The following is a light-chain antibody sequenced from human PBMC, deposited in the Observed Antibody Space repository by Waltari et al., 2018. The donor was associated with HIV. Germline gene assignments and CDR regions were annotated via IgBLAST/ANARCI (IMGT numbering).Light chain of an antibody. Sequence: IVMTMSPATLSGSTGVRPTLSCSASQSVSSNLAWYQQQPGQAPRLLIHGASTRATGIPARFSGSGSGTEFTLTISSLQSEDFAVYYCQQYNNWPLTFGGGTKVEIK. CDR3: QQYNNWPLT. CDR1: QSVSSN. V-gene: IGKV3-15*01. J-gene: IGKJ4*01. CDR2: GAS.